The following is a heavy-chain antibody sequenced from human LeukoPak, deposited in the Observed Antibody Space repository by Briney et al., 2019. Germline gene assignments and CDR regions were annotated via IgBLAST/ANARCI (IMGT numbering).Heavy chain of an antibody. D-gene: IGHD1-26*01. CDR1: GLTFSNYG. V-gene: IGHV3-74*01. J-gene: IGHJ4*02. CDR3: ARNYNGMSN. CDR2: INNVGNTT. Sequence: GGSLSLSCAASGLTFSNYGMIWVRQAPGKGRVWVSYINNVGNTTTYADSVKGRFTVSRDNAKKPVYLQMNSLRAEDTAVYYCARNYNGMSNWGQGTQVIVSS.